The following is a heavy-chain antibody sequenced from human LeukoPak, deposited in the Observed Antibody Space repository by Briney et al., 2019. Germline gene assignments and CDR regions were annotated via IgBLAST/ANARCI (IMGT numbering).Heavy chain of an antibody. CDR3: SRHIVGARTFFDY. CDR1: GFTFGDYA. CDR2: ITSKAYGATT. V-gene: IGHV3-49*04. J-gene: IGHJ4*02. Sequence: PGGSLRLSCTASGFTFGDYATSWVRQAPGKGLEWVGFITSKAYGATTDYAASVKGRFTISRDDSKSIAYLQMNSPKSEDTAVYYCSRHIVGARTFFDYWGQGALVTVSS. D-gene: IGHD1-26*01.